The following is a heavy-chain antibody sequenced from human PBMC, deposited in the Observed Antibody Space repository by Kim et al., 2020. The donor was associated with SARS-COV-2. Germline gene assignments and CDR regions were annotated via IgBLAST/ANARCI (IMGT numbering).Heavy chain of an antibody. CDR2: INPSGADT. J-gene: IGHJ6*02. CDR1: GYTFTNYY. Sequence: ASVKVSCKASGYTFTNYYMHWVRQAPGQGLEWMGIINPSGADTRYAQKFQGRVTMTRDTSTSTVYMELYSLRSEDTAVYYCERDSYGSGYYYGMDVWGQGTTVTVSS. V-gene: IGHV1-46*01. D-gene: IGHD3-10*01. CDR3: ERDSYGSGYYYGMDV.